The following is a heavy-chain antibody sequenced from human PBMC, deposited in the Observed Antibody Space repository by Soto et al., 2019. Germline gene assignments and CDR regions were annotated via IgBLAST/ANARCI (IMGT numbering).Heavy chain of an antibody. J-gene: IGHJ4*02. CDR3: AKAQLEYYYDSSGYPVYYFDY. Sequence: LRLSCAASGFTLDDYAMHWVRQAPGKGLEWVSGISWNSGSIGYADSVKGRFTISRDNAKNSLYLQMNSLRAEDTALYYCAKAQLEYYYDSSGYPVYYFDYWGQGTLVTVSS. CDR2: ISWNSGSI. CDR1: GFTLDDYA. V-gene: IGHV3-9*01. D-gene: IGHD3-22*01.